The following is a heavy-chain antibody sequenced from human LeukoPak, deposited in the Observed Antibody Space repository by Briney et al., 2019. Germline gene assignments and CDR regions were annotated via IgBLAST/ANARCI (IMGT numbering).Heavy chain of an antibody. Sequence: GGSLRLSCAASGFTFSSYAMSWVRQAPGKGLEWVSVISGSGDSTYYADSVKGRFTISRDNSKNTLYLQMNSLRAEDTAVYYCAKDYGSGSYYFIYFDYWGQGTLVTVSS. CDR1: GFTFSSYA. CDR2: ISGSGDST. V-gene: IGHV3-23*01. CDR3: AKDYGSGSYYFIYFDY. J-gene: IGHJ4*02. D-gene: IGHD3-10*01.